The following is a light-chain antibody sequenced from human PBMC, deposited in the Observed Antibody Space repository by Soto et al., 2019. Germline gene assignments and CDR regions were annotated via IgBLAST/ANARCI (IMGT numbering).Light chain of an antibody. CDR2: GVS. J-gene: IGKJ4*01. CDR1: QSVTSN. Sequence: EIVLTQSSATLSLSPGXRATLSCRASQSVTSNALAWYQQKPGQAPRLLIYGVSSRATGIPDRFSGSGSGTDFTLTISSLEPEDFAVYYCQQSSKWPLTFGGGTKVDIK. CDR3: QQSSKWPLT. V-gene: IGKV3-11*01.